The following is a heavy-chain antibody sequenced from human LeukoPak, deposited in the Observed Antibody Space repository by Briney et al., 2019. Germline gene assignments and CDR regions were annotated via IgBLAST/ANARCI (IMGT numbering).Heavy chain of an antibody. CDR1: GHTFTGYY. D-gene: IGHD3-22*01. CDR3: ARDYFDYDSSGPLDY. V-gene: IGHV1-2*06. CDR2: INPNSGGT. Sequence: ASVKVSCKASGHTFTGYYMHWVRQAPGQGLEWMGRINPNSGGTNYAQKFQGRVTMTRDTSISTAYMELSRLRSDDTAVYYCARDYFDYDSSGPLDYWGQGTLVTVSS. J-gene: IGHJ4*02.